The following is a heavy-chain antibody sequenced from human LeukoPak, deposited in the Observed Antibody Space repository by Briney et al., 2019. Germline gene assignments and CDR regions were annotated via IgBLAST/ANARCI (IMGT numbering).Heavy chain of an antibody. CDR2: IYYSGNT. CDR3: ARQIRFGDPWYFDF. CDR1: GGSIISVSYY. J-gene: IGHJ4*02. Sequence: SETLSLTCSVSGGSIISVSYYWGWIRQPPGKGLEWIGSIYYSGNTYYNPSLKSRVTISVDTSKNQFSLKLSSVTAADTAVFYCARQIRFGDPWYFDFWGQGTLVNVSS. V-gene: IGHV4-39*01. D-gene: IGHD3-10*01.